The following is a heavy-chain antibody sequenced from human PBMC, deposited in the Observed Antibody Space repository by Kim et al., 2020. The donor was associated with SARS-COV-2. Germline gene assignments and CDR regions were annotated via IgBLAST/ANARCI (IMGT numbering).Heavy chain of an antibody. D-gene: IGHD6-6*01. CDR1: GGTFSSYA. J-gene: IGHJ6*02. V-gene: IGHV1-69*13. Sequence: SVKVSCKASGGTFSSYAISWVRQAPGQGLEWMGGIIPIFGTANYAQKFQGRVTITADESTSTAYMELSSLRSEDTAVYYCARVVQLALGIHYYYGMDVWGQGTTVTVSS. CDR3: ARVVQLALGIHYYYGMDV. CDR2: IIPIFGTA.